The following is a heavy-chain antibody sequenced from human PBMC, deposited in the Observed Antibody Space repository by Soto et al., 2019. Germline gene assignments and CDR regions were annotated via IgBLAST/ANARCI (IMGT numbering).Heavy chain of an antibody. CDR2: ISSSGSTI. V-gene: IGHV3-48*03. Sequence: PGGSLRLSCAASGFTFSSYEMNWVRQAPGKGLEWVSYISSSGSTIYYADSVKGRFTISRDNAKNSLYLQMNSLRAEDTAVYYCARVPVVVAATYYYYYGMDVWGQGTTVTVSS. CDR3: ARVPVVVAATYYYYYGMDV. J-gene: IGHJ6*02. CDR1: GFTFSSYE. D-gene: IGHD2-15*01.